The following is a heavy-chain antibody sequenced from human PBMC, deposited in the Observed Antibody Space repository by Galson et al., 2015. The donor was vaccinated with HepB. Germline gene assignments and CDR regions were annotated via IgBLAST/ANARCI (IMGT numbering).Heavy chain of an antibody. CDR3: AKDSFQASGSYPPRGAADY. CDR2: ISYDGSNK. CDR1: GFTFSTYG. J-gene: IGHJ4*02. D-gene: IGHD1-26*01. Sequence: SLRLSCAASGFTFSTYGMRWVRQAPGKGLEWVAVISYDGSNKYYADSVKGRFTISRDNSKNTLYLQMNSLRAEDTAVYYCAKDSFQASGSYPPRGAADYWGQGTLVTVSS. V-gene: IGHV3-30*18.